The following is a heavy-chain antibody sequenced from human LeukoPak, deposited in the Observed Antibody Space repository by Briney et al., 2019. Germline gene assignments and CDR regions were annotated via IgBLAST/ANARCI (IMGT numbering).Heavy chain of an antibody. D-gene: IGHD6-13*01. V-gene: IGHV4-39*01. Sequence: SETLSLTCTVSGDSISNSRYYWGWLRQPPGKGLDWIASIYYGGSTFYNPSLKSRVTISVDPSKNQFSLTLSSVTAADTAVYYCARQVLGSSGWYWFDPWGQGTLVTVSS. J-gene: IGHJ5*02. CDR1: GDSISNSRYY. CDR2: IYYGGST. CDR3: ARQVLGSSGWYWFDP.